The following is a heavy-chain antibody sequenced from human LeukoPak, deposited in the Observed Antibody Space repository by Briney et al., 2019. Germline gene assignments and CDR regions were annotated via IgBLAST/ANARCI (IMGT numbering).Heavy chain of an antibody. Sequence: PETLSLTCILSDGSISSHYWSWIRQLPGEGLEWIAYIHYSGTADYNPSLKSRVIISVDTSKNQFSLNLSSVTAADTGVYYCARSNRVNSLGYYYYYMDVWGKGTTVTVSS. V-gene: IGHV4-59*11. D-gene: IGHD4-23*01. CDR2: IHYSGTA. J-gene: IGHJ6*03. CDR1: DGSISSHY. CDR3: ARSNRVNSLGYYYYYMDV.